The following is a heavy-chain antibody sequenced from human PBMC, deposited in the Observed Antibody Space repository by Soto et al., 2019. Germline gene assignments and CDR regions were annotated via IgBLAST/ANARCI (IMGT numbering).Heavy chain of an antibody. CDR3: ARGLDIVLMVYASCAFDI. CDR1: GGSFSGYY. D-gene: IGHD2-8*01. J-gene: IGHJ3*02. Sequence: QVQLQQWGAGLLKPSETLSLTCAVYGGSFSGYYWSWIRQPPGKGLEWIGEINHSGSTNYNPSLKSRVTISVDTSKNQFSLKLSSVPAADTAVYYCARGLDIVLMVYASCAFDIWGQGTMVTVSS. V-gene: IGHV4-34*01. CDR2: INHSGST.